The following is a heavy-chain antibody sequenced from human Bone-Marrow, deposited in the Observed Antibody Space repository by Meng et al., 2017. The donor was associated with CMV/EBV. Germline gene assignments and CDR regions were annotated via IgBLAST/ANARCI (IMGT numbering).Heavy chain of an antibody. V-gene: IGHV3-11*01. CDR1: GFTFSDYY. Sequence: SGFTFSDYYMSWIRQAPGKGLEWVSYISSSGSTIYYADSVKGRFTISRDNAKNSLYLQMNSLRAEDTAVYYCAGSSDYYGSGSPMFDPWGQGTLVTSPQ. D-gene: IGHD3-10*01. CDR3: AGSSDYYGSGSPMFDP. CDR2: ISSSGSTI. J-gene: IGHJ5*02.